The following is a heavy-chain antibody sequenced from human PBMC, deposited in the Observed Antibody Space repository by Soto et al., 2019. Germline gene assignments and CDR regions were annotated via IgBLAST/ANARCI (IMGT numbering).Heavy chain of an antibody. V-gene: IGHV3-30-3*01. Sequence: QVQLVESGGGVVQPGRSLRLSCAASGFTFSSYAMHWVRQAPGKGLEWVAVISYDGSNKYYADSVKDRFTISRDNSKNTLYLQMNSLRAEDTAVYYCARDYYRFNSGYGFSMDVWGQWTTVTVSS. D-gene: IGHD5-12*01. CDR1: GFTFSSYA. CDR3: ARDYYRFNSGYGFSMDV. CDR2: ISYDGSNK. J-gene: IGHJ6*02.